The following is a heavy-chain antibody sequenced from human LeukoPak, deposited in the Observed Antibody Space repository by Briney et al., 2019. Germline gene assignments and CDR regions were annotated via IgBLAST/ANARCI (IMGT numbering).Heavy chain of an antibody. Sequence: SETLSLTCAVYGGSFSGYYWSWIRQPPGKGLEWIGEINHSGSTNYNPSLKSRVTISVDTSKNQFSLKLSSVTAADTAVYYCARGRYCPNGECPDYYYYMDVWGKGTTVTVSS. CDR2: INHSGST. V-gene: IGHV4-34*01. J-gene: IGHJ6*03. CDR3: ARGRYCPNGECPDYYYYMDV. D-gene: IGHD2-8*01. CDR1: GGSFSGYY.